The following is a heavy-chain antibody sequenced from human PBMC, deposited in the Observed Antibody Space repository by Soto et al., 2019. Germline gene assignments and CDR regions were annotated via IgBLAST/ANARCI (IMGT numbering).Heavy chain of an antibody. CDR3: ARGRYYDFWSGWIRVNHHAFDI. D-gene: IGHD3-3*01. Sequence: GASVKVSWKAAGYTFTSYDINWGRQATGQGLEWMGWMNPNSGNTGYAQKFQGRVTMTRNTSISTAYMELSSLRSEDTAVYYCARGRYYDFWSGWIRVNHHAFDIWGQGTMVTVSS. CDR2: MNPNSGNT. V-gene: IGHV1-8*01. J-gene: IGHJ3*02. CDR1: GYTFTSYD.